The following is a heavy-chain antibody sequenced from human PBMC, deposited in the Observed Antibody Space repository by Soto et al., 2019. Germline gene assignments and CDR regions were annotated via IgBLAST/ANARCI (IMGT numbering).Heavy chain of an antibody. CDR2: INSDGSST. D-gene: IGHD1-7*01. CDR3: ARADLELPVDFDY. CDR1: GFTFSSYW. Sequence: GGSLRLSCAASGFTFSSYWMHWVRQAPGKGLVWVSRINSDGSSTSYADSVKGRFTISRDNAKNTLYLQMNSLRAEDTAVYYCARADLELPVDFDYWGQGTLVTVSS. J-gene: IGHJ4*02. V-gene: IGHV3-74*01.